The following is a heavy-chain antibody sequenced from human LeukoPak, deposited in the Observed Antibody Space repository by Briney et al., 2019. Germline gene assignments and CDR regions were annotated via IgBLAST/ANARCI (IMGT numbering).Heavy chain of an antibody. CDR3: ARVGFTMVPKRFDP. CDR2: IYYSGGT. D-gene: IGHD3-10*01. CDR1: GGSISSGDYY. J-gene: IGHJ5*02. Sequence: SETLSLTCTVSGGSISSGDYYWSWIRQPPGKGLEWIGYIYYSGGTYYNPSLKSRVTISVDTSKNQFSLKLSSVTAADTAVYYCARVGFTMVPKRFDPWGQGTLVTVSS. V-gene: IGHV4-30-4*01.